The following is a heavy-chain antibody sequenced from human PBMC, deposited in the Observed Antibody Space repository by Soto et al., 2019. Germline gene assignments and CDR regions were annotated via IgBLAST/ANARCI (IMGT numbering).Heavy chain of an antibody. Sequence: QVQLQESGPGLVKPSQTLSLTCTVSGGSISSGGYYWSWIRQPPGKGLEWIGYIYYSGSTYYNPSRKSRVTISVYPSKNQFPLKLSSVTAADTAVDYCARGHTGYWSGGSCDYWGQGTLVTVSS. V-gene: IGHV4-31*03. J-gene: IGHJ4*02. D-gene: IGHD2-15*01. CDR1: GGSISSGGYY. CDR2: IYYSGST. CDR3: ARGHTGYWSGGSCDY.